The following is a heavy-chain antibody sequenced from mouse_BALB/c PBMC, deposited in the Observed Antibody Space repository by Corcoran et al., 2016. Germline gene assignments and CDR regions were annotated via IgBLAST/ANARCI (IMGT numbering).Heavy chain of an antibody. J-gene: IGHJ3*01. D-gene: IGHD2-4*01. CDR3: ASHTMIPPRPFPY. Sequence: QIQLVQSGPELKKPGETVKISCKASGYTFTNYGMNWVKQAPGKGLKWMGWINTYTGEPTYADDFKGRFAFSLETSASTAYLQINNLKNEDMATYFCASHTMIPPRPFPYWGQGTLVTVSA. CDR1: GYTFTNYG. V-gene: IGHV9-1*02. CDR2: INTYTGEP.